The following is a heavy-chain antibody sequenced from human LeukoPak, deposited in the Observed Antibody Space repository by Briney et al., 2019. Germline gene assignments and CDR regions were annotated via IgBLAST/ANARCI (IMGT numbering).Heavy chain of an antibody. CDR3: ARGGYYDSSGYSLFDY. D-gene: IGHD3-22*01. Sequence: SVIVSCKPSGGTFSSYAISWVRHAPGQGLEWMGGIIPIFGTANYAQKFQGRVTITTDESTSTAYIELSSLRSEDTAVYYCARGGYYDSSGYSLFDYWGQGTRVTVSS. V-gene: IGHV1-69*05. CDR1: GGTFSSYA. J-gene: IGHJ4*02. CDR2: IIPIFGTA.